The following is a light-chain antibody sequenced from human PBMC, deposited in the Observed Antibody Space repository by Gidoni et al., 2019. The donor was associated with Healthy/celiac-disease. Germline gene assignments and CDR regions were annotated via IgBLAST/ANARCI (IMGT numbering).Light chain of an antibody. CDR2: DAS. CDR1: QSISSW. V-gene: IGKV1-5*01. Sequence: DIQITQSPSTLSASVGDTVTITCRASQSISSWLAWYQQKPGKAPKLLIYDASSLESGVPSRFSGSGSGTEFTLTISSLQPDDFATYYCQQYNSYSPFTFXPXTKVDIK. J-gene: IGKJ3*01. CDR3: QQYNSYSPFT.